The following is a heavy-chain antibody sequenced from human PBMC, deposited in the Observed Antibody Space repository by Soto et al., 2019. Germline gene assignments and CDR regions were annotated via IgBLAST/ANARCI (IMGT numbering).Heavy chain of an antibody. V-gene: IGHV3-11*05. CDR1: GFTFSDYY. D-gene: IGHD3-10*01. Sequence: PGGSLRLSCAASGFTFSDYYMSWIRQAPGKGLEWVSYISSSSSYTNYADSVKGRFTISRDNAKNSLYLQMNSLRAEDTAVYYCARGTSMVRGVSGAFDIWGQGTMVTVSS. CDR2: ISSSSSYT. CDR3: ARGTSMVRGVSGAFDI. J-gene: IGHJ3*02.